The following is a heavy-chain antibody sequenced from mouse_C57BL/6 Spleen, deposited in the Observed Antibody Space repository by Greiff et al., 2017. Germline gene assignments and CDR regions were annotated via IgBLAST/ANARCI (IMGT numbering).Heavy chain of an antibody. V-gene: IGHV1-69*01. CDR1: GYTFTSYW. CDR3: ARSATYGNSFAY. D-gene: IGHD2-10*02. Sequence: VQLQQPGAELVMPGASVKLSCKASGYTFTSYWMHWVKQRPGQGLEWIGEIDPSDSYTNYNQKFKGKSTLTVDKSSSTAYMQLSSLTSEDSAVYDSARSATYGNSFAYWGQGTLVTVSA. CDR2: IDPSDSYT. J-gene: IGHJ3*01.